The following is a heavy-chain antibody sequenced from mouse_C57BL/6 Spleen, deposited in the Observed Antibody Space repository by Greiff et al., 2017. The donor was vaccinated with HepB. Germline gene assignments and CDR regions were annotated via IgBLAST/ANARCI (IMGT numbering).Heavy chain of an antibody. CDR3: ARFYYGSSYVDY. CDR1: GYTFTSYG. V-gene: IGHV1-81*01. D-gene: IGHD1-1*01. CDR2: IYPRSGNT. J-gene: IGHJ2*01. Sequence: VKLVESGAELARPGASVKLSCKASGYTFTSYGISWVKQRTGQGLEWIGEIYPRSGNTYYNEKFKGKATLTADKSSSTAYMELRSLTSEDSAVYFCARFYYGSSYVDYWGQGTTLTVSS.